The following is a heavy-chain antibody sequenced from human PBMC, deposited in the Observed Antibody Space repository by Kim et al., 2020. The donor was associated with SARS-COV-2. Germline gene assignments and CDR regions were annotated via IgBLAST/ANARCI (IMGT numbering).Heavy chain of an antibody. CDR3: ARGPPPYDSSGYYSH. J-gene: IGHJ4*02. CDR1: GFTVSSNY. CDR2: IYSGGST. V-gene: IGHV3-53*04. Sequence: GGSLRLSCAASGFTVSSNYMSWVRQAPGKGLEWVSVIYSGGSTYYADSVKGRFTISRHNSKNTLYLQMNSLRAEDTAVYYCARGPPPYDSSGYYSHWGQGTLVTVSS. D-gene: IGHD3-22*01.